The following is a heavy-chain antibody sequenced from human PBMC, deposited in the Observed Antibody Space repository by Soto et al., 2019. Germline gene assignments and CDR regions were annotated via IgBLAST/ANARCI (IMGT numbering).Heavy chain of an antibody. J-gene: IGHJ6*02. D-gene: IGHD3-3*01. Sequence: FYAGFRLTPGKGLEWIGTVHSTGGTYYSPSLRSRVTISADTSKNLFSLKMTSASATDTAVYFCAKREDSSRFGGLDIWGQGTAVT. CDR2: VHSTGGT. CDR3: AKREDSSRFGGLDI. CDR1: F. V-gene: IGHV4-39*01.